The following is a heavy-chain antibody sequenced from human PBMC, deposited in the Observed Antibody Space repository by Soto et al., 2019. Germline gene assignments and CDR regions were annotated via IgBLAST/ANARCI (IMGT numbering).Heavy chain of an antibody. Sequence: QVQLVESGGGVVQPGRSLRLSCAASGFTCSGYGMHWVRQAPGKGLEWVAVVSYDGSDKYYADSVKGRFTISRDNSKNTLYLQVNSLRTEDTAVYYCAKSVVSPPYYYYGMDVWGQGTTVTVSS. CDR3: AKSVVSPPYYYYGMDV. D-gene: IGHD2-2*01. V-gene: IGHV3-30*18. J-gene: IGHJ6*02. CDR1: GFTCSGYG. CDR2: VSYDGSDK.